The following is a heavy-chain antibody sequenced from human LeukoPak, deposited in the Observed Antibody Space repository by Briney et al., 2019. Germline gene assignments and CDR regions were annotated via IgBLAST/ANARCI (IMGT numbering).Heavy chain of an antibody. CDR3: ARASGYYYGDAFDI. Sequence: GGSLRLSCAASGFTFSSYWMHWVRQAPGKGLVWVSRINSDGSSTSYADSVKGRFTISRDNAKNTLYLQMNSRRAEDTAVYYCARASGYYYGDAFDIWGQGTMVTVSS. CDR1: GFTFSSYW. CDR2: INSDGSST. J-gene: IGHJ3*02. D-gene: IGHD3-22*01. V-gene: IGHV3-74*01.